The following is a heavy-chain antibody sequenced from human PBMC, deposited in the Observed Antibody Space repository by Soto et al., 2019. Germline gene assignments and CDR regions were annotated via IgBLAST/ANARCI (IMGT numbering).Heavy chain of an antibody. CDR3: ARNSGYNEF. D-gene: IGHD5-12*01. J-gene: IGHJ4*02. V-gene: IGHV1-2*02. CDR1: GYTFTGYY. Sequence: ASVKVSCKTSGYTFTGYYMHWMRQAPGQGLEWMGWINPNSGGTNYAQKFQGRVTMTRDTSISTAYMELTELRSDDTAVYYCARNSGYNEFWGQGTLVTV. CDR2: INPNSGGT.